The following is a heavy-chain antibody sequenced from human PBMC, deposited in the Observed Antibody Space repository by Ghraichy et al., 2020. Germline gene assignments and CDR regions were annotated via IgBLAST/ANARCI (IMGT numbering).Heavy chain of an antibody. D-gene: IGHD2-21*01. CDR3: ERVPQGGAVGV. CDR1: GGSVSSYY. CDR2: IFYSWST. V-gene: IGHV4-59*02. J-gene: IGHJ4*02. Sequence: SETLSLTCSVSGGSVSSYYCNWIRQPPGTGLEWIGYIFYSWSTNYNPSLKSRVTISIDSSKNQFSLKLSSVTTAATAVSYCERVPQGGAVGVWGQGTLVTVSS.